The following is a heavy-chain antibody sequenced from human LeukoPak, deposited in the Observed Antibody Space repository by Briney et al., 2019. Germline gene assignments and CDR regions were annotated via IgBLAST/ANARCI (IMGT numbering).Heavy chain of an antibody. J-gene: IGHJ5*02. D-gene: IGHD3-9*01. CDR3: AGSFYDILTGYYGDNWFDP. V-gene: IGHV4-61*01. Sequence: PSETLSLTCTVSGGSVSSGSYYWSWIRQPPGKGLEWIGYIYYSGSTNYNPSLKSRVTISVDTSKNQFSLKLSSVTAADTAVCYCAGSFYDILTGYYGDNWFDPWGQGTLVTVSS. CDR2: IYYSGST. CDR1: GGSVSSGSYY.